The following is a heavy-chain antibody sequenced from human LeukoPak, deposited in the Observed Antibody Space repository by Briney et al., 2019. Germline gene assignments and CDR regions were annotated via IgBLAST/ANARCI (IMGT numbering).Heavy chain of an antibody. CDR1: GSTFSSYS. J-gene: IGHJ4*02. CDR2: ITTGDGNT. V-gene: IGHV3-23*01. Sequence: GGSLRLSCAASGSTFSSYSMNWVRQAPGKGLKWVSTITTGDGNTYYADSVKGRFTVSRDDSKNTLYLQMNSLRAEDTAVYYCAKDGGLWVSAHWGDSWGRGTLVTVSS. D-gene: IGHD7-27*01. CDR3: AKDGGLWVSAHWGDS.